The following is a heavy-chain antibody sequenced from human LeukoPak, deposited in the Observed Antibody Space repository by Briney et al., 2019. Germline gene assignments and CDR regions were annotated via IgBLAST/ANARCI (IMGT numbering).Heavy chain of an antibody. CDR3: VKTGTNWYFDL. CDR2: ISGSGSTT. V-gene: IGHV3-23*01. CDR1: GFSFVSSA. Sequence: PGGSLRLSCAASGFSFVSSAMNWVRQAPGKGLILVSVISGSGSTTYYTDSVKGRFTISRDTSKNTLYLQMNSLRVEDTAVYYCVKTGTNWYFDLWGRGTLVTVSS. J-gene: IGHJ2*01. D-gene: IGHD1-7*01.